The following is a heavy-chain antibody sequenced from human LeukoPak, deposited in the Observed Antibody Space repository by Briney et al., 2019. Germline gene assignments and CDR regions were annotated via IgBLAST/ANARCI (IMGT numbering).Heavy chain of an antibody. CDR2: IYYSGST. D-gene: IGHD6-13*01. CDR1: GASVGSGGYY. Sequence: SETLSLTCTVSGASVGSGGYYWGWIRQHPGKGLEWIGYIYYSGSTYYNPSLKSRVSISVDTSKNQFSLKLTSVTAADTAVYYCARDSAPGSPFGYFDYWGQGSLVTVSS. CDR3: ARDSAPGSPFGYFDY. J-gene: IGHJ4*02. V-gene: IGHV4-31*03.